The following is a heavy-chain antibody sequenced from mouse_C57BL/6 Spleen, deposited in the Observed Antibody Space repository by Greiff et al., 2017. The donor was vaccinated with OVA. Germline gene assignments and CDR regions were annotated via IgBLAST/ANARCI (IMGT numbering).Heavy chain of an antibody. Sequence: QVQLQQSGAELVKPGASVKISCQASGYAFSSYWMNWVKQRPGKGLEWIGQIYPGDGDTNYNGKFKGKATLTADKSSSTASMQLSSLTSEDSAVYFCARRVNYGSPFAYWGQGTLVTVSA. CDR3: ARRVNYGSPFAY. V-gene: IGHV1-80*01. J-gene: IGHJ3*01. CDR1: GYAFSSYW. CDR2: IYPGDGDT. D-gene: IGHD1-1*01.